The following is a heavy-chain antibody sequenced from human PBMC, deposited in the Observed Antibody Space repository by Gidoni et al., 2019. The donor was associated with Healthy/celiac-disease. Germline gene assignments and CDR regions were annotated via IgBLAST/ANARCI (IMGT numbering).Heavy chain of an antibody. CDR1: AFTFSSYG. CDR3: ARDGIVVVPAAMVYYYGMDV. V-gene: IGHV3-30*03. D-gene: IGHD2-2*01. Sequence: QVQLVEPGAGAVPPGRPLILSCSASAFTFSSYGMHWVRQAPGKGLEWMEVISYDGSNKYYADYVKSRFTISRDNSKHMLYLQMNSLRAEDTAVYYCARDGIVVVPAAMVYYYGMDVWGQGTTVTVSS. J-gene: IGHJ6*01. CDR2: ISYDGSNK.